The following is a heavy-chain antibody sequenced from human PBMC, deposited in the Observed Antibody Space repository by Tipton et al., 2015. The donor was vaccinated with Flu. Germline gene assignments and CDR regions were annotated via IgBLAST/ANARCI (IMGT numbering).Heavy chain of an antibody. CDR1: GESFSGYY. CDR2: INHSGST. Sequence: TLSLTCAVYGESFSGYYWSWIRQTPGKGLEWIGEINHSGSTNYNTALKSRVIISVDASRNQFSLRLSSVTAADTAVYYCARDIGTTTPEWFDPWGQGTLVTVSS. CDR3: ARDIGTTTPEWFDP. J-gene: IGHJ5*02. V-gene: IGHV4-34*01. D-gene: IGHD1-7*01.